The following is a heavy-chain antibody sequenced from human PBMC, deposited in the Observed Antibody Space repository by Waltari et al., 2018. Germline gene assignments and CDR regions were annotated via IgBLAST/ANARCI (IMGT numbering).Heavy chain of an antibody. Sequence: EVQLVESGGDLVQPGGSIGLAGAASGFTFSRSWMTWVRQAPGKGLEWVGNIQQNGSEKWYADSVRGRFTISRDNAMNSLYLQMNSLRVEDTAVYYCARDLVATPPWGQGTLVTVSS. V-gene: IGHV3-7*01. D-gene: IGHD2-21*02. CDR1: GFTFSRSW. CDR2: IQQNGSEK. CDR3: ARDLVATPP. J-gene: IGHJ5*02.